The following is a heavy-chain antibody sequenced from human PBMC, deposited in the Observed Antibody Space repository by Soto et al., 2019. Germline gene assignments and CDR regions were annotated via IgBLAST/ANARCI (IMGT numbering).Heavy chain of an antibody. Sequence: GASVKVSCTASGYTFTYYEITWVRQAPGQGLEWMGWISAYSGNTNYAQKLQGRLTMTTDTSTNTAYMELRSLRSDDTAVYYCARVVKAGDYGDYGRYYFDYWGHGTLVTVSS. CDR1: GYTFTYYE. CDR3: ARVVKAGDYGDYGRYYFDY. V-gene: IGHV1-18*04. CDR2: ISAYSGNT. D-gene: IGHD4-17*01. J-gene: IGHJ4*01.